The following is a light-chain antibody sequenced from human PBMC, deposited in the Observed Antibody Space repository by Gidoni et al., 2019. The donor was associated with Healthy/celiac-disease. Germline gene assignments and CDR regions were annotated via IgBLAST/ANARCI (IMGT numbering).Light chain of an antibody. CDR3: QQRSNWWT. CDR1: QSVSSY. Sequence: DIVLTQSPATLSLSPGERATLSCRASQSVSSYLAWYQQKPGQAPRLLIYDASNRATGIPARFSGSGSGTDFTLTISSLEPEDFAVYYCQQRSNWWTFXQXTKVEIK. J-gene: IGKJ1*01. V-gene: IGKV3-11*01. CDR2: DAS.